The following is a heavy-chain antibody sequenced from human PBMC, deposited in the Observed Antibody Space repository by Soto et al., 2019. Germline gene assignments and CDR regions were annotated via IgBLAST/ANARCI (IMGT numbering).Heavy chain of an antibody. CDR3: ARSDGGYYDSSGYFNLDY. J-gene: IGHJ4*02. D-gene: IGHD3-22*01. V-gene: IGHV1-69*06. CDR1: GYTFTGYY. Sequence: SVKVSCKASGYTFTGYYMHWVRQAPGQGLEWMGGIIPIFGTANYAQKFQGRVTITADKSTSTAYMELSSLRSEDTAVYYCARSDGGYYDSSGYFNLDYWGQGTLVTVSS. CDR2: IIPIFGTA.